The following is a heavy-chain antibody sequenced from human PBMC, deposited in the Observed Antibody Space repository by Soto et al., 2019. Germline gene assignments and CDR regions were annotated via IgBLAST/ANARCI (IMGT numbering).Heavy chain of an antibody. CDR3: ARSWVPPGRYYYYYMDV. CDR1: GFTFSSYS. V-gene: IGHV3-48*01. D-gene: IGHD3-16*01. J-gene: IGHJ6*03. Sequence: GGSLRLSCAASGFTFSSYSMNWVRQAPGKGLEWVSYISSSSSTIYYADSVKGRFTISRDNAKNSLYLQMNSLRAEDTAVYYCARSWVPPGRYYYYYMDVWGKGTTVTVSS. CDR2: ISSSSSTI.